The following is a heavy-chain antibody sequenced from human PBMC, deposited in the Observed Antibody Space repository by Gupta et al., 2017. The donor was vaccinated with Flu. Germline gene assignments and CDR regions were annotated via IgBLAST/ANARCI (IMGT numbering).Heavy chain of an antibody. CDR1: SSYA. Sequence: SSYAISWVRQAPGQGLEWMGGIIPIFGTANYAQKFQGRVTITADESTSTAYMELSRLRSEDTAVYYCAGTYCGGDCYPDYWGQGTLVTVSS. CDR2: IIPIFGTA. V-gene: IGHV1-69*01. D-gene: IGHD2-21*02. CDR3: AGTYCGGDCYPDY. J-gene: IGHJ4*02.